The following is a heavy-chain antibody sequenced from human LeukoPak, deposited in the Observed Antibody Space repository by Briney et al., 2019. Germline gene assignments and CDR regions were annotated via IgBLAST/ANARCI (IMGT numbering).Heavy chain of an antibody. Sequence: GESPKISCKGSGYSFTSYWIGWVRQMPGKGLEWMGIIYPGDSDTRYSPSFQGQVTISADKSISTAYLQWSSLKASDTAMYYCAREPGYSYGPYYFDYWGQGTLVTVSS. D-gene: IGHD5-18*01. V-gene: IGHV5-51*01. J-gene: IGHJ4*02. CDR1: GYSFTSYW. CDR3: AREPGYSYGPYYFDY. CDR2: IYPGDSDT.